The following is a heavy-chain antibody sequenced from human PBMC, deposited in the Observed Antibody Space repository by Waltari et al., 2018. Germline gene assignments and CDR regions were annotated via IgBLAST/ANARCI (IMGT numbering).Heavy chain of an antibody. Sequence: EMQLVESGEGFVQPGGSLGLSSTASGLPPSHWWIHWVRQAPGKGLMWVSHIAGDGVSTTYADSVKGRFTISRDNNAVYLQMTSLRTEDTGVYYCARGAVWGAAFDYWGQGTLVTVSS. V-gene: IGHV3-74*01. CDR3: ARGAVWGAAFDY. CDR2: IAGDGVST. CDR1: GLPPSHWW. D-gene: IGHD7-27*01. J-gene: IGHJ4*02.